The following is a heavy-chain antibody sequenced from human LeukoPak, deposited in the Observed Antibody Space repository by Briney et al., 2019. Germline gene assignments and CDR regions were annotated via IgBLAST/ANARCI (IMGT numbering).Heavy chain of an antibody. Sequence: SVRVSCKASGGTFSSYAISWVRQAPGQRLEWIGWIVVGSGNTNYAQKFQERVTITRDMSTSTAYMELSSLRSEDTAVYYCAAELDYYDSSGSRAFDYWGQGTLVTVSS. CDR2: IVVGSGNT. J-gene: IGHJ4*02. V-gene: IGHV1-58*02. CDR3: AAELDYYDSSGSRAFDY. D-gene: IGHD3-22*01. CDR1: GGTFSSYA.